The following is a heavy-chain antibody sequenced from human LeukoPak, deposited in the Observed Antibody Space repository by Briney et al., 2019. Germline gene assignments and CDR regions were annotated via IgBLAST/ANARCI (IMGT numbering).Heavy chain of an antibody. D-gene: IGHD3/OR15-3a*01. Sequence: GGSLRLSCAASGFTFSSYWMSWVRQAPGKGLEWVANIKQDGSEKYYVDSVKGRFTISRDNAKNSLYLQMNSLRAEDTAVYYCARTGEWTAYYYMDVWGKGTTVTVSS. V-gene: IGHV3-7*01. J-gene: IGHJ6*03. CDR3: ARTGEWTAYYYMDV. CDR1: GFTFSSYW. CDR2: IKQDGSEK.